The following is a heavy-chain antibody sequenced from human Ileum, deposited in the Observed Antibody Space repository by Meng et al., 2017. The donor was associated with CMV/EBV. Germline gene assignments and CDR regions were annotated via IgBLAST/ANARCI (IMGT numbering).Heavy chain of an antibody. D-gene: IGHD6-13*01. CDR2: SRNKDRSYTT. Sequence: SGSTFSDNCMAWLRQVPGKGLEWVGRSRNKDRSYTTEYATSLKGRIIISRDYSNNLLYLQMNSLSTEDTAVYYCAKSGSPWYNWFDPWGQGTLVTVSS. CDR3: AKSGSPWYNWFDP. J-gene: IGHJ5*02. CDR1: GSTFSDNC. V-gene: IGHV3-72*01.